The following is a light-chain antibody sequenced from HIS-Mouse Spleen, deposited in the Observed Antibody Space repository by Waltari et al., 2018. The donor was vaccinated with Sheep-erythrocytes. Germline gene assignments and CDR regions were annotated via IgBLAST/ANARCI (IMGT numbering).Light chain of an antibody. CDR2: LGS. V-gene: IGKV1-12*01. J-gene: IGKJ2*01. Sequence: DIQMTQSPSSVSASVGDRVTITCRASQGISSWLAWYQQKPGKAPKLLIYLGSNRASGVPDRFSGSGSGTDFTLKISRVEAEDVGVYYCMQALQTMYTFGQGTKLEIK. CDR1: QGISSW. CDR3: MQALQTMYT.